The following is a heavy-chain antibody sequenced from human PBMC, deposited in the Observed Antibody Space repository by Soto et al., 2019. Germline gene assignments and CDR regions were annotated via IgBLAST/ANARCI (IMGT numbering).Heavy chain of an antibody. D-gene: IGHD3-9*01. Sequence: SETLSLTCTVSGGSVSSGSYYWSWIRQPPGKGLEWIGYIYYSGSTNYNPSLKSRVTISVDTSKNQFSLKLSSVTAADTAVYYCARASYDILTGYYSGYYYYGMDVWGQGTTVTVSS. CDR2: IYYSGST. J-gene: IGHJ6*02. CDR3: ARASYDILTGYYSGYYYYGMDV. CDR1: GGSVSSGSYY. V-gene: IGHV4-61*01.